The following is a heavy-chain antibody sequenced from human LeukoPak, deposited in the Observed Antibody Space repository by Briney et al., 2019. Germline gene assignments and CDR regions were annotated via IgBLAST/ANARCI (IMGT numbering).Heavy chain of an antibody. D-gene: IGHD2/OR15-2a*01. CDR2: ISWNSGSI. CDR1: GFTFDDYA. CDR3: AKGRDFYVPDY. V-gene: IGHV3-9*01. Sequence: GRSLRLSCAASGFTFDDYAMHWVRQAPGKGLEWVSGISWNSGSIGYADSAKGRFTISRDNAKNSLYLQMNSLRAEDTALYYCAKGRDFYVPDYWGQGTLVTVSS. J-gene: IGHJ4*02.